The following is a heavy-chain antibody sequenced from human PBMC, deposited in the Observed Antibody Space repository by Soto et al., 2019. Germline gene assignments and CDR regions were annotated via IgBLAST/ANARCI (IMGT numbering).Heavy chain of an antibody. D-gene: IGHD4-17*01. CDR2: VNPNSGNT. CDR1: GYTFTSYD. CDR3: ARGSMTTVTMDV. Sequence: ASVKVSCKASGYTFTSYDINWVRQATGQGLEWMGWVNPNSGNTGYAQKFQGRVTMTRNTSISTAYMELSSLRSEDTAVYYCARGSMTTVTMDVWGQGTTVTVSS. V-gene: IGHV1-8*01. J-gene: IGHJ6*02.